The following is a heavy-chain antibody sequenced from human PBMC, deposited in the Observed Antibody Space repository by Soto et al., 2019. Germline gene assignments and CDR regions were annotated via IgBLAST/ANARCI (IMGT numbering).Heavy chain of an antibody. CDR2: IYYSGST. CDR3: ARTLGLERRGADY. Sequence: QVQLQESGPGLVKPSQTLSLTCTVSGGSISSGGYYWSWIRQHPGKGLEWIGYIYYSGSTYYNPCHKRRVTVSVDSSKNQCTLKLSSVTAADTAVYYCARTLGLERRGADYWGQGTLVTVSS. V-gene: IGHV4-31*03. CDR1: GGSISSGGYY. J-gene: IGHJ4*02. D-gene: IGHD1-1*01.